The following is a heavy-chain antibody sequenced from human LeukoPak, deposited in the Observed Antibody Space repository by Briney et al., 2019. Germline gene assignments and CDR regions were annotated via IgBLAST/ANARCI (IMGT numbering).Heavy chain of an antibody. CDR2: ISSRSAYI. V-gene: IGHV3-21*01. J-gene: IGHJ4*02. CDR1: GFTFSSYT. Sequence: PGGSLRLSCAASGFTFSSYTMNWVRQAPGKGLEWVSFISSRSAYIYYADSVKGRFAISRDNAKNSLYLQMNSLRAEDTAVYYCARDRRYGGYVKAIDFWGQGTLVTVSS. D-gene: IGHD5-12*01. CDR3: ARDRRYGGYVKAIDF.